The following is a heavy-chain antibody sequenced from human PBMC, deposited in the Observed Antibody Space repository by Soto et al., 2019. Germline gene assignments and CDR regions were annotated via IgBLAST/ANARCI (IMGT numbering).Heavy chain of an antibody. CDR1: GFLFSSYA. V-gene: IGHV3-23*01. D-gene: IGHD2-15*01. J-gene: IGHJ4*02. Sequence: GGSLRLSCAASGFLFSSYAMNWVRQAPGEGLEWGSASGGGGGSTYYGDSVRGRCTISRDNPKKTLYLEMDRLRAEDTAVYYCAGCSSGYCFSSGFDYWGQGT. CDR3: AGCSSGYCFSSGFDY. CDR2: SGGGGGST.